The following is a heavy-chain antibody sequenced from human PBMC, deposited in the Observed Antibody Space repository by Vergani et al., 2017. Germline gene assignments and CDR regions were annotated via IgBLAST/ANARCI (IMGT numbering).Heavy chain of an antibody. CDR1: GYTFIEYD. V-gene: IGHV1-8*01. CDR3: ARAPGRRCSGGSCYSSFRWFDP. Sequence: QVQLVQSGAEVKKPGASVKVSCWASGYTFIEYDIDWVRQAAGQGLEWMGWMNPKSGNSGFAQKFQGRVTMTRDTSISTAYMELNSLTSEDTAAYYCARAPGRRCSGGSCYSSFRWFDPWGQGTLVTVFS. D-gene: IGHD2-15*01. J-gene: IGHJ5*02. CDR2: MNPKSGNS.